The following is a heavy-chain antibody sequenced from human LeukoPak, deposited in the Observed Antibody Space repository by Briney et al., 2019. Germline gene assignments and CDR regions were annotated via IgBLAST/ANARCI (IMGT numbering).Heavy chain of an antibody. J-gene: IGHJ4*02. CDR2: ISSSSSTI. CDR3: ARDSISRPGSFDY. V-gene: IGHV3-48*04. CDR1: GFTFSSYS. D-gene: IGHD3-10*01. Sequence: PGGSLRPSCAASGFTFSSYSTNWVRQAPGKGLEWVSYISSSSSTIYYADSVKGRFTISRDNTNNSLYLQMNSLRAEDTAVYYCARDSISRPGSFDYWGQGTLVTVSS.